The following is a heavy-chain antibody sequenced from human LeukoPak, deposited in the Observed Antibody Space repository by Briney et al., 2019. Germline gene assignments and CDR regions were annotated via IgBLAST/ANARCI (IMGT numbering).Heavy chain of an antibody. D-gene: IGHD3-9*01. CDR3: ARGPMCYDILTGYYALGYFDL. V-gene: IGHV1-18*01. CDR2: ISAYNGNT. J-gene: IGHJ2*01. Sequence: ASVKVSCKASGYTFTSYGISWVRQAPGQGLEWMGCISAYNGNTNYAQKLQGRVTMTTDTSTSTAYMELRSLRSDDTAVYYCARGPMCYDILTGYYALGYFDLWGRGTLVTVSS. CDR1: GYTFTSYG.